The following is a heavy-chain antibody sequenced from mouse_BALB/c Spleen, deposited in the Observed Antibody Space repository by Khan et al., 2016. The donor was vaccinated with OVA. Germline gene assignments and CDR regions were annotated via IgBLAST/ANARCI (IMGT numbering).Heavy chain of an antibody. CDR1: GYSFTSYY. CDR2: IDPFTGGT. V-gene: IGHV1S135*01. Sequence: VQLQQPGPELMEPGTSVKISCKASGYSFTSYYMHWVKQSHGKSLEWLGYIDPFTGGTSYNQKFKGKATLTVDKSSSTANMHLSSLTSEDSAVFYCVKGVFDYWGQGTTLTVSS. CDR3: VKGVFDY. D-gene: IGHD1-3*01. J-gene: IGHJ2*01.